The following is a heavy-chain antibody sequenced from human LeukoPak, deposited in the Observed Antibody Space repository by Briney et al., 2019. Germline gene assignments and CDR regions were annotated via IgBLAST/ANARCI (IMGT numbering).Heavy chain of an antibody. V-gene: IGHV3-48*04. CDR3: ARDNEDILTGYYRNFDN. Sequence: QPGGSLSLSCAASGFTVSSYSMNWVRQAPGKGLEWVSYISSSGSTIYYADSVKGRFTISRDNAKNSLYLQMNSLRAEDTAVYYCARDNEDILTGYYRNFDNWGHGTLVTVSS. CDR1: GFTVSSYS. J-gene: IGHJ4*03. D-gene: IGHD3-9*01. CDR2: ISSSGSTI.